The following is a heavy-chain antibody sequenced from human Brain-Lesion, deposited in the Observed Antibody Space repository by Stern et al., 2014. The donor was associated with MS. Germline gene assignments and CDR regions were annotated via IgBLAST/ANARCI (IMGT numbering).Heavy chain of an antibody. V-gene: IGHV1-24*01. D-gene: IGHD1-26*01. J-gene: IGHJ4*02. CDR1: GYTLTELS. Sequence: VQLVESGAEVKKPGASVKVSCKVSGYTLTELSMHWVRQAPRKGLEWMVGFDPEDGETIYAQKFQGRVTMTEDTSTDTAYMELSSLRSEDTAVFYCAPLSPGAGGNYYRHFDYWGQGTLVTVSS. CDR3: APLSPGAGGNYYRHFDY. CDR2: FDPEDGET.